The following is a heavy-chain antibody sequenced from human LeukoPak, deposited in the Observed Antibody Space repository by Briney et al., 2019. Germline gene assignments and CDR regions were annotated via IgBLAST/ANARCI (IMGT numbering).Heavy chain of an antibody. J-gene: IGHJ3*02. D-gene: IGHD1-26*01. Sequence: GGSLRLSCAASGFTFSSYWMHWVRQAPGKGLVWVSRINSDGSSTSYADSVKGRFTISRDNAKNTLYLQMNSLRAEDTAVYYCAREVRDSGSYAGTAFDIWGQGTMVTVSS. V-gene: IGHV3-74*01. CDR2: INSDGSST. CDR3: AREVRDSGSYAGTAFDI. CDR1: GFTFSSYW.